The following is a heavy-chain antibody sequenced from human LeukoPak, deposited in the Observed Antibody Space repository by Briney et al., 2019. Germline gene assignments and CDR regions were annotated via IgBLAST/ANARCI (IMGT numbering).Heavy chain of an antibody. CDR3: ARDRGGNSVQYFDY. CDR1: GFTVSSNY. V-gene: IGHV3-23*01. J-gene: IGHJ4*02. CDR2: ISGSGGNT. D-gene: IGHD4-23*01. Sequence: PGGSLRLSCAASGFTVSSNYMSWVRQAPGKGLEWVSAISGSGGNTYYADSVKGRFTISRDNSKNTLYLQMNSLRAEDTAVYYCARDRGGNSVQYFDYWGQGTLVTVSS.